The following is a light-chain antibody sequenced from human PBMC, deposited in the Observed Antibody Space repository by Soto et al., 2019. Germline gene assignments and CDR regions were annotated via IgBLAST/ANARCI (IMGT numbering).Light chain of an antibody. CDR1: QSVSST. CDR3: QQRSNWPIT. J-gene: IGKJ5*01. Sequence: EILMTQSPATLSVSPGERATLSCRASQSVSSTLAWYQPKPGQAPRLPIYDASHRATGIPARFSGSGSGTDFTLTISSLEPEDFAVYYCQQRSNWPITFGQGTRLEIK. CDR2: DAS. V-gene: IGKV3-11*01.